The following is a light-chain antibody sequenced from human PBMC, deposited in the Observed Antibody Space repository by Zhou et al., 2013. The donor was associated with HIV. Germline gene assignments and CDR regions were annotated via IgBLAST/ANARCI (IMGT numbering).Light chain of an antibody. CDR3: QQSGGSPPYT. CDR2: RSS. CDR1: QSVSSN. V-gene: IGKV3-20*01. J-gene: IGKJ2*01. Sequence: DIVLTQSPGTLSLSPGERATLSCWASQSVSSNLAWYQQKPGQAPRLLIYRSSSRATGIPDRFSGGGSGTDFTLTISKLEPEDFALYFCQQSGGSPPYTFGQGTKLEVK.